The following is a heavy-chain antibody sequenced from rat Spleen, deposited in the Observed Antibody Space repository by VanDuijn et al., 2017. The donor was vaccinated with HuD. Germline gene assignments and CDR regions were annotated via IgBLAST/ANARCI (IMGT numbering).Heavy chain of an antibody. CDR3: TTFLGGRGY. D-gene: IGHD5-1*01. V-gene: IGHV5-25*01. Sequence: EVQLVESGGGLVQPGRSMKLSCAASGFTFSMYYMAWVRQAPGKGLEWIASITNTGGTTFYPDSVKGRVTISRENTKSTLYLQMNSLRSDDTATYYCTTFLGGRGYWGQGVMVTVSS. J-gene: IGHJ2*01. CDR1: GFTFSMYY. CDR2: ITNTGGTT.